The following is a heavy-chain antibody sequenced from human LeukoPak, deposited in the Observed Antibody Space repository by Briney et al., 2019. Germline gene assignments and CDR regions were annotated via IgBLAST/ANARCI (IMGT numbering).Heavy chain of an antibody. CDR1: GSTFNNYW. CDR3: AGAYYSRSLFEF. D-gene: IGHD2-2*01. Sequence: PGGSLRLSCEASGSTFNNYWMNWVRQAPGKGLEWVANIKQDGSEIDYVDSVKGRFTISRDNAKNSLYLQMDSLKTEDTAIYYCAGAYYSRSLFEFWGQGTLVTVSS. J-gene: IGHJ4*02. CDR2: IKQDGSEI. V-gene: IGHV3-7*04.